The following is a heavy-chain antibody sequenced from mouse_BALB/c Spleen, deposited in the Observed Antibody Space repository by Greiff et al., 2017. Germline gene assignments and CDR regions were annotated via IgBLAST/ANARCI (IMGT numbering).Heavy chain of an antibody. CDR1: GFSLTSYG. Sequence: VQLQQSGPSLVQPSQSLSITCTVSGFSLTSYGVHWVRQSPGKGLEWLGVIWRGGGTDYNAAFMSRLSITKDNSKSQVFFKMNSLQADDTAIYYCAKGDDYDLAWFAYWGQGTLVTVSA. J-gene: IGHJ3*01. V-gene: IGHV2-5-1*01. CDR2: IWRGGGT. CDR3: AKGDDYDLAWFAY. D-gene: IGHD2-4*01.